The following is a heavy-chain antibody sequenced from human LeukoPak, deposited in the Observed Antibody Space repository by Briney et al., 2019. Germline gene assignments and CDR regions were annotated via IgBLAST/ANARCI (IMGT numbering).Heavy chain of an antibody. CDR1: GFTFSSYW. D-gene: IGHD3-10*01. CDR2: IKQGGSEK. V-gene: IGHV3-7*01. J-gene: IGHJ4*02. Sequence: PGGSLRLSCAASGFTFSSYWMSWVRQAPGKGLEWVANIKQGGSEKYYVDSVKGRFTISRDNAKNSLYLQMNSLRAEDTAVYYCARDDHYYGSGSHPDYWGQGTLVTVSS. CDR3: ARDDHYYGSGSHPDY.